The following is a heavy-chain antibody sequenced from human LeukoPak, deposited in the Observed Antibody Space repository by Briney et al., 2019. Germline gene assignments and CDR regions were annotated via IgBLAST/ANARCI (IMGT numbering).Heavy chain of an antibody. CDR1: GFTFGDYA. CDR3: TSDNYGDTASY. Sequence: PGGSLRLSCTASGFTFGDYAMSWFRQAPGKGLEWVGFIRSKAYGGTTEYAASVKGRFTISRDDSKSIAYLQMNSLKTEDTAVYYCTSDNYGDTASYWGQGTLVTVSS. V-gene: IGHV3-49*03. D-gene: IGHD4-17*01. J-gene: IGHJ4*02. CDR2: IRSKAYGGTT.